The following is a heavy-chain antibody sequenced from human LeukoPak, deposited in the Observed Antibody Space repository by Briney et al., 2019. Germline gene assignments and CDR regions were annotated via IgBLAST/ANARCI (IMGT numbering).Heavy chain of an antibody. V-gene: IGHV4-4*02. CDR2: IYHSGSP. D-gene: IGHD1-1*01. CDR1: GGSISSNNW. J-gene: IGHJ4*02. Sequence: SETLSLTCAVSGGSISSNNWWGWVRQPPGKGLEWIGEIYHSGSPNYNPSLKSRVTISVDKSRNHFSLNLSSVTAAGTAVYYCARVNINNWHSCDYWGQGTLVTVSS. CDR3: ARVNINNWHSCDY.